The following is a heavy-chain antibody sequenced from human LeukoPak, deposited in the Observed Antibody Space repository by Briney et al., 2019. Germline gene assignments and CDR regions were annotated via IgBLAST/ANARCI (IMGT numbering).Heavy chain of an antibody. Sequence: ASVKVSCKASGYTFTSYGISWVRQAPGQGLEWMGIINPSGGSTSYAQKFQGRVTMTRDTSTSTVYMELSSLRSEDTAVYYCARDRRIVGAQGWFDPWGQGTLVTVSS. CDR1: GYTFTSYG. V-gene: IGHV1-46*01. CDR3: ARDRRIVGAQGWFDP. D-gene: IGHD1-26*01. J-gene: IGHJ5*02. CDR2: INPSGGST.